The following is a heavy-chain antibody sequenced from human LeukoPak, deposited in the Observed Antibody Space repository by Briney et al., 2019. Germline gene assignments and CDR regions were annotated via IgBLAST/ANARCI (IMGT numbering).Heavy chain of an antibody. V-gene: IGHV3-23*01. D-gene: IGHD4/OR15-4a*01. CDR3: AKARGATYGTYYFDY. Sequence: GSLRLSCAASGFTFSSYAMNWVRQAPGKGLEWVSISGSGGDTYYADSVEGRFTISRDNSKNTLYLQMNSLRAEDTAVYYCAKARGATYGTYYFDYWGQGTLVTVSS. CDR2: ISGSGGDT. CDR1: GFTFSSYA. J-gene: IGHJ4*02.